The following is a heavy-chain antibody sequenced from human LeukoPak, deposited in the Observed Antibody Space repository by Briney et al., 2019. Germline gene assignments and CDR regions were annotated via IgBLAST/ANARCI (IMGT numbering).Heavy chain of an antibody. Sequence: GGSLRLSCAAPGFTFSGYSMNWVRQAPGKGLEWVSSISSSSSYIYYADSVKGRFTISRDNAKNSLYLQMNSLRAEDTAVYYCARDRALSIPLDYWGQGTLVTVSS. CDR3: ARDRALSIPLDY. J-gene: IGHJ4*02. CDR2: ISSSSSYI. CDR1: GFTFSGYS. V-gene: IGHV3-21*01.